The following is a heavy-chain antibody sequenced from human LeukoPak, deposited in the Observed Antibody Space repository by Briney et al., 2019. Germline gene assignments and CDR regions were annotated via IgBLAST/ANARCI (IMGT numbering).Heavy chain of an antibody. CDR2: ISYDGSNQ. J-gene: IGHJ4*02. V-gene: IGHV3-30*18. CDR1: GFTFSSYG. D-gene: IGHD2-15*01. CDR3: AKDLGYCSGTSCSAIDY. Sequence: GRSLRLSCAASGFTFSSYGIHWVRQAPGKGLDWVAVISYDGSNQYFADSVKGRFTISRDNSKNTLYLQMNSLIPEDTAVYYCAKDLGYCSGTSCSAIDYWGQGTLVTVSS.